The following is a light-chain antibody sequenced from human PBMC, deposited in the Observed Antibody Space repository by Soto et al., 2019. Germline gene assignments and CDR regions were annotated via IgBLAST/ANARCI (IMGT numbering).Light chain of an antibody. CDR1: QSVSSN. Sequence: EVVMTQSPATLSVSPGERATLSCRASQSVSSNLVWYQQKPGQAPRLLIYDASTRATGIPARFSGSGSGTEFTLTISRLQSEDFALYYCQQCNNRPYTFGHGTKLEIK. CDR3: QQCNNRPYT. J-gene: IGKJ2*01. V-gene: IGKV3-15*01. CDR2: DAS.